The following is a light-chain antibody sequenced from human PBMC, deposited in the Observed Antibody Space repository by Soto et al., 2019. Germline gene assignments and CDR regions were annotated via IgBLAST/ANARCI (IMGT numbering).Light chain of an antibody. CDR3: VARDSCVGAGGVVSVSAGGVV. V-gene: IGLV1-51*01. CDR2: DNN. CDR1: SSNIGTHY. J-gene: IGLJ2*01. Sequence: QSVLTQPPSVSAAPGQRVTISCSGSSSNIGTHYVSWYQQLPGTAPKLLIYDNNQRPSGIPDRFSDSKSESSATLGITGLEAGAEAEYYCVARDSCVGAGGVVSVSAGGVVFGVGSKRTVL.